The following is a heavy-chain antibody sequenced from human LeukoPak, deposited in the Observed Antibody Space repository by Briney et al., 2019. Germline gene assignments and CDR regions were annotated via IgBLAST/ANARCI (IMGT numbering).Heavy chain of an antibody. Sequence: GGSLRLSCAASGFTFSSYAMHWVRQAPGKGLEWVAFIRYDGSNKYYADSVKGRFTISRDNSKNTLYLQMNSLRAEDTAVYYCAKDRVLVDTAMAGYFDYWGQGTLVTVSS. CDR3: AKDRVLVDTAMAGYFDY. CDR1: GFTFSSYA. CDR2: IRYDGSNK. D-gene: IGHD5-18*01. J-gene: IGHJ4*02. V-gene: IGHV3-30*02.